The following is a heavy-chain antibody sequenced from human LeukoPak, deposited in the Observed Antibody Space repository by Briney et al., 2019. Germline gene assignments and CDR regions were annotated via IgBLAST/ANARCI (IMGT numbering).Heavy chain of an antibody. CDR1: GYSFPNYW. J-gene: IGHJ4*02. Sequence: GESLKISCKGSGYSFPNYWIGWVRQMPGQGLEWMGIIYPADSDTRYSPAFKDPVTISADKSINTAYLQWTSLKASDTAMYYCARRKGDGYNSPFDYWGQGTLVTVAS. V-gene: IGHV5-51*01. D-gene: IGHD5-24*01. CDR3: ARRKGDGYNSPFDY. CDR2: IYPADSDT.